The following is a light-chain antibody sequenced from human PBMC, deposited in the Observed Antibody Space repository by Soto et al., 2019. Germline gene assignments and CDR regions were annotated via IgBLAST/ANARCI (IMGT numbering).Light chain of an antibody. J-gene: IGKJ4*01. V-gene: IGKV3-11*01. CDR2: DAS. Sequence: EIVLTQSPATLSLSPGERATLSCRASQSVSSYLAWYQQKPGQAPRLLIYDASNRATGIPARFSGSGSGTDFTLTISSLEPEDFAVYYCQQRSNWPLVFGGGTKVEIK. CDR1: QSVSSY. CDR3: QQRSNWPLV.